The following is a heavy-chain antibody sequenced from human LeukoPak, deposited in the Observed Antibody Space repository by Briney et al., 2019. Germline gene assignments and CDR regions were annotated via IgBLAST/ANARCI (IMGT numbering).Heavy chain of an antibody. J-gene: IGHJ4*02. CDR1: GGSISSYY. CDR2: LDYSGST. V-gene: IGHV4-59*01. D-gene: IGHD6-6*01. Sequence: PSETLSLTCTVSGGSISSYYGTWIRQPPGKGLEWIGYLDYSGSTNYNPSLKSRVTISVDTSKNQFSLKVSSVTAADTAVYYCARRHVEYSSSSDPYYFDYWGQGTLVTVSS. CDR3: ARRHVEYSSSSDPYYFDY.